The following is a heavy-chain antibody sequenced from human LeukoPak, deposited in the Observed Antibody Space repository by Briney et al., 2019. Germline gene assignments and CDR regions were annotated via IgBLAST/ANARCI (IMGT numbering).Heavy chain of an antibody. Sequence: PSETLSLTCTVSGGSISSYYWSWIRQPPGKGLEWIGYIYYSGSTNYNPSLKGRVTISVDTSKNQFSLKLSSVTAADTAVYYYARIYSSSWYYFDYWGQGTLVTVSS. D-gene: IGHD6-13*01. V-gene: IGHV4-59*01. CDR1: GGSISSYY. J-gene: IGHJ4*02. CDR2: IYYSGST. CDR3: ARIYSSSWYYFDY.